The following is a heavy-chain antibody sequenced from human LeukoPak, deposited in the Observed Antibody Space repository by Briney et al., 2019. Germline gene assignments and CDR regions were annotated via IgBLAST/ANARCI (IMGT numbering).Heavy chain of an antibody. Sequence: GGSLRLSCAASGFTFTNYWMSWVRQAPGKGLEWVANIKQDGSEKYYVDSVEGRFTISRDNAKNSLYLQMNSLRAEDTAVYYCARALIRIAAETGLGYWGQGTLVTVSS. D-gene: IGHD6-13*01. V-gene: IGHV3-7*01. CDR2: IKQDGSEK. J-gene: IGHJ4*02. CDR1: GFTFTNYW. CDR3: ARALIRIAAETGLGY.